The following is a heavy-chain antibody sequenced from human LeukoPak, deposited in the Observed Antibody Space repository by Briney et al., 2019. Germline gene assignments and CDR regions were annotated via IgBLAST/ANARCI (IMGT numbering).Heavy chain of an antibody. Sequence: ASVKVSCKASGYTFTSNYMHWVRQAPGQGLEWMGIINPSGGSTSYAQNFQGRVAMTRDTSTSTVYMELSSLRSEDTAVYYCARHGSGSYSIYYFDYWGQGTLVTVSS. CDR3: ARHGSGSYSIYYFDY. CDR1: GYTFTSNY. V-gene: IGHV1-46*01. J-gene: IGHJ4*02. CDR2: INPSGGST. D-gene: IGHD3-10*01.